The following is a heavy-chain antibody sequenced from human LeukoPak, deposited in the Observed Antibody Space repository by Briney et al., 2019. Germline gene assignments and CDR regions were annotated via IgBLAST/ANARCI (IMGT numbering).Heavy chain of an antibody. Sequence: GGSLRLSCAASGFTFSSYAMSWVRQAPGKGLEWVSAISGNGGSTYYADSVKGRFTISRDNSKNTLYLQMNSLRAEDTAVYYCAKDYYGSGSYRHFDQWGQGTLVTVSS. CDR3: AKDYYGSGSYRHFDQ. J-gene: IGHJ4*02. CDR1: GFTFSSYA. CDR2: ISGNGGST. D-gene: IGHD3-10*01. V-gene: IGHV3-23*01.